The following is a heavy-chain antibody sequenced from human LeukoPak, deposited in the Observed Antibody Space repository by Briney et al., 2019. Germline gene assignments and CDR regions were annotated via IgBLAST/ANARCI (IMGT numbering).Heavy chain of an antibody. CDR2: IYYSGST. V-gene: IGHV4-34*11. CDR1: GGSFSGYY. CDR3: ARLTKMATRWFDP. Sequence: KPSETLSLTCAVYGGSFSGYYWSWIRQPPGKGLEWIGYIYYSGSTNYNPSLKSRVTISVDTSKNQFSLKLSSVTAADTAVYCCARLTKMATRWFDPWGQGTLVTVSS. J-gene: IGHJ5*02. D-gene: IGHD5-24*01.